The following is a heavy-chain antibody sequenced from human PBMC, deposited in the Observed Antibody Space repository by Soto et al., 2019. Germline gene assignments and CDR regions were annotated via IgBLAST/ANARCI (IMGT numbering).Heavy chain of an antibody. J-gene: IGHJ5*02. CDR1: GGSISSYY. Sequence: SETLSLTCTVSGGSISSYYWSWIRQPPGKGLEWIGYIYYSGSTNYNPSLKSRVTISVDTSKNQFSLKLSSVTAADTAVYYCARDANYYGSGSNWFDPWGQGTLVTVS. CDR3: ARDANYYGSGSNWFDP. CDR2: IYYSGST. V-gene: IGHV4-59*01. D-gene: IGHD3-10*01.